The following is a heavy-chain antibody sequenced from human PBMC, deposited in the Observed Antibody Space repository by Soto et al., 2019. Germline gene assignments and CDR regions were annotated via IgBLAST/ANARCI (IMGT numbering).Heavy chain of an antibody. CDR3: ARSSWVSTPRLIVVVAGGAFDI. CDR1: GFTFSSYA. Sequence: QVQLVESGGGVVQPGRSLRLSCAASGFTFSSYAMHWVRQAPGKGLEWVAVISYDGSNKYYADSVKGRFTISRDNSKNTLYLQMNSLRAEDTAVYYCARSSWVSTPRLIVVVAGGAFDIWGQGTMVTVSS. V-gene: IGHV3-30-3*01. CDR2: ISYDGSNK. J-gene: IGHJ3*02. D-gene: IGHD3-22*01.